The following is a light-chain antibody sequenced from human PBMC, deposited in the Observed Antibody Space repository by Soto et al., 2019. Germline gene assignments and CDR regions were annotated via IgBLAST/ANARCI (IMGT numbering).Light chain of an antibody. J-gene: IGLJ3*02. V-gene: IGLV1-40*01. Sequence: QSVLTQPPSTSGAPGQRVTISCTGSSSDIGAGYDVHWYQQFPGTAPKLLIYSNINRPSGVPDRFSGSKSGTSASLAITGLQAEDEADYYCQSSDSSLGGSKGVFGGGTKLTVL. CDR1: SSDIGAGYD. CDR3: QSSDSSLGGSKGV. CDR2: SNI.